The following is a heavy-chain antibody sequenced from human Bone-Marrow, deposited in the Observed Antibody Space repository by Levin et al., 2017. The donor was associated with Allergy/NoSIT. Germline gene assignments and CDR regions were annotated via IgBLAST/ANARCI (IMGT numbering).Heavy chain of an antibody. CDR1: GDRVSNTSAA. D-gene: IGHD3-3*01. V-gene: IGHV6-1*01. CDR2: TYYRSKWLN. CDR3: ARDPVGEFWSGYCFDF. Sequence: SQTLSLTCVISGDRVSNTSAAWNWIRQSPSRGLEWLGRTYYRSKWLNDYATSVKSRITINPDTSKNQFSLHLSSVTPEDTAMYYCARDPVGEFWSGYCFDFWGQGTLVTVSS. J-gene: IGHJ4*02.